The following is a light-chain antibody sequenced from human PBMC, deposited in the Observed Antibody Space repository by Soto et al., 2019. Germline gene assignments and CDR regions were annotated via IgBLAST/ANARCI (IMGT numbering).Light chain of an antibody. Sequence: EIVLTQSPATLSVSPGERATLSCRASQSISSSLAWYQQHPGQAPRLLIYHASTRSAGIPARFSGSGSATEFTLTISSLQSEDFAVYYCQQYYNWPPGTFGQGTKVEIK. V-gene: IGKV3-15*01. J-gene: IGKJ1*01. CDR1: QSISSS. CDR2: HAS. CDR3: QQYYNWPPGT.